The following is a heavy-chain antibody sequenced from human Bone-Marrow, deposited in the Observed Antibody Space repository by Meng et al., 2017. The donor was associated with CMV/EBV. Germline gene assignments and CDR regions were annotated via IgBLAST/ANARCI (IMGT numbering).Heavy chain of an antibody. CDR2: ISSTSTYI. Sequence: GGSLRLSCAASGFTFSIYTMNWVRQAPGKGLEWVSSISSTSTYIYYTGSVKGRFTISRDNAKTSVYLQMNSLRAEDTAVYYCARGLAGYCSSTSCLGNYWGQGTLVTVSS. D-gene: IGHD2-2*01. J-gene: IGHJ4*02. CDR3: ARGLAGYCSSTSCLGNY. V-gene: IGHV3-21*01. CDR1: GFTFSIYT.